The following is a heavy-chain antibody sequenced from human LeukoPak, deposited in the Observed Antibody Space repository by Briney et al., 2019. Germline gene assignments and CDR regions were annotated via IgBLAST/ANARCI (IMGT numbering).Heavy chain of an antibody. J-gene: IGHJ4*02. V-gene: IGHV1-18*01. Sequence: GASVKVSCKASGYTFTSYGISWVQQAPGQGLEWMGWISAYNGNTNYAQKLQGRVTMTTDTSTSTAYMELRSLRSDDTAVYYCARDLEPRISRPLALLNWGQGTLVTVSS. CDR1: GYTFTSYG. CDR3: ARDLEPRISRPLALLN. D-gene: IGHD1-14*01. CDR2: ISAYNGNT.